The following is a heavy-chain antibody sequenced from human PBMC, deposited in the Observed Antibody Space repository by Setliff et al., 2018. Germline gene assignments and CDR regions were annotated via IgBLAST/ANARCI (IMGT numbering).Heavy chain of an antibody. CDR3: ARGPCSSTSCYAAY. CDR1: GWSFSGYY. V-gene: IGHV4-34*01. J-gene: IGHJ4*02. CDR2: INHSGST. D-gene: IGHD2-2*01. Sequence: ETLSLTCAVYGWSFSGYYWSWIRQPPGKGLEWIGEINHSGSTNYNPSLKSRVTISVDTSKNQFSLKVNSVTAADTAVYYCARGPCSSTSCYAAYWGQGTLVTVSS.